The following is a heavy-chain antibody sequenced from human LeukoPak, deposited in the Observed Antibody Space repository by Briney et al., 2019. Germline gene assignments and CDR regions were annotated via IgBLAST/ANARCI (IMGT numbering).Heavy chain of an antibody. J-gene: IGHJ4*02. CDR1: GYSFTSYW. D-gene: IGHD2-15*01. V-gene: IGHV5-51*01. CDR3: ARLPSVVVVEGFFDY. CDR2: IYPGDSDT. Sequence: PGESLKISCKCSGYSFTSYWIGWGRQMPGKGLEWMGIIYPGDSDTRYSPSFQGQVTIAADKSLSTAYLQSSSRKASDTAMYYCARLPSVVVVEGFFDYWGQGTLVTVSS.